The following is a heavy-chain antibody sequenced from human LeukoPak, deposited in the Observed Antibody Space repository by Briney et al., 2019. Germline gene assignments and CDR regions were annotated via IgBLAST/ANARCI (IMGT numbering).Heavy chain of an antibody. CDR3: ARDGQLAFDFDY. J-gene: IGHJ4*02. D-gene: IGHD6-19*01. CDR1: GFTFSDYC. CDR2: IRGSGRTM. Sequence: GGSLRLSCAASGFTFSDYCMSWIRQAPGKGLEWVSHIRGSGRTMYYADSVKGRFTISRDNAKNSLYLQMTSLRAEDTAVYYCARDGQLAFDFDYWGRGTLVTVSS. V-gene: IGHV3-11*01.